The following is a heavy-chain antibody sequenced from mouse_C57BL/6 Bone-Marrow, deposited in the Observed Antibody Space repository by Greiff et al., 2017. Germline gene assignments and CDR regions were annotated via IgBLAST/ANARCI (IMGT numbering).Heavy chain of an antibody. CDR2: LWWDDDK. D-gene: IGHD3-1*01. CDR3: ARMGLGREVAWLAY. Sequence: QVTLKVSGPGILQPSPTLSLSCSFSGFSLSTFGMGVGWIRHPSGKGLVWLAHLWWDDDKYYNPALKSPLTISKDTSKNQVFLKIANVDTADTATDYCARMGLGREVAWLAYWGQGTLVTVSA. V-gene: IGHV8-8*01. CDR1: GFSLSTFGMG. J-gene: IGHJ3*01.